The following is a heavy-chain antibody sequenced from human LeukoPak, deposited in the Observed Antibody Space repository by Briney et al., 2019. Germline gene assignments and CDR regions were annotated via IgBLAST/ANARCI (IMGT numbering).Heavy chain of an antibody. D-gene: IGHD1-26*01. CDR2: MNPNSGNT. Sequence: ASVTVSFKASGYTFTSYDINWVRQATGQGLEWMGWMNPNSGNTGYAQKFQGRVTMTRNTSISTAYMELSSLRSEDTAVYYCARERSGSYPPSDYYYYGMDVWGQGTTVTVSS. J-gene: IGHJ6*02. CDR3: ARERSGSYPPSDYYYYGMDV. CDR1: GYTFTSYD. V-gene: IGHV1-8*01.